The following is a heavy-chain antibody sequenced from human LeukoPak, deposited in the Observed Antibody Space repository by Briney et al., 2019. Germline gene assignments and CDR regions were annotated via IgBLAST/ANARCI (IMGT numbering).Heavy chain of an antibody. V-gene: IGHV4-30-4*01. CDR1: GGSISSGDYY. Sequence: PSETLSLTCTVSGGSISSGDYYWSWIRQPPGKGLEWIGYIYYSGSTYYNPSLKSRVTISVDTSKNQFSLKLSSVTAADTAVYYCASSRDYYDSSGYYYFDYWGQGTLVTVSS. D-gene: IGHD3-22*01. CDR3: ASSRDYYDSSGYYYFDY. CDR2: IYYSGST. J-gene: IGHJ4*02.